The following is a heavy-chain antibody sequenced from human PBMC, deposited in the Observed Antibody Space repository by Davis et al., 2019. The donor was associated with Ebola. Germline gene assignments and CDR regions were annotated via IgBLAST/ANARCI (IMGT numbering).Heavy chain of an antibody. CDR3: ARDSSGRGFDI. CDR1: GFNFRSYG. J-gene: IGHJ3*02. CDR2: IWYDGSRK. D-gene: IGHD5-12*01. V-gene: IGHV3-33*01. Sequence: GESLKISCAASGFNFRSYGMHWVRQAPDKGLEWVAVIWYDGSRKYYGDSVKGRFTISRDNSNNLLYLQMNSLRAEDTAVYYCARDSSGRGFDIWGQGTMVTVSS.